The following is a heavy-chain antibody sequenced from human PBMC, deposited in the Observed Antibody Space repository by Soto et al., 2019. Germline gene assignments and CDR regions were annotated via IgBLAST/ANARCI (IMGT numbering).Heavy chain of an antibody. CDR3: ARVAGRYYYYDMDV. V-gene: IGHV3-7*01. CDR2: IKQDGSEK. Sequence: PGGSLRLSCAASGFTFSSYWMSWVRQAPGKGLEWVANIKQDGSEKYYVDSVKGRFTISRDNAKNSLYLQMNSLRAEDTAVHYCARVAGRYYYYDMDVWGKGTTVTVSS. J-gene: IGHJ6*03. CDR1: GFTFSSYW.